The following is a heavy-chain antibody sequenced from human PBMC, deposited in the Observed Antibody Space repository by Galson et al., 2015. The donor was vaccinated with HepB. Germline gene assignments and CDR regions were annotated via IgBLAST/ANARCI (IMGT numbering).Heavy chain of an antibody. CDR2: ISSDGGSE. J-gene: IGHJ4*02. CDR1: GFAFHRYA. D-gene: IGHD1-7*01. Sequence: SLRLSCAASGFAFHRYAIHWVRQAPGSGLEWVAIISSDGGSEHYADSVQDRFTLSRDNSKDTVYLELNSLRAEDTAVYYCARDGLFNWNYADYWGQGTLVTVSS. V-gene: IGHV3-30-3*01. CDR3: ARDGLFNWNYADY.